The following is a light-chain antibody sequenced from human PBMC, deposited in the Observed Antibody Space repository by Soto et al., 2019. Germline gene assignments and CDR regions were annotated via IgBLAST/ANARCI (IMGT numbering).Light chain of an antibody. J-gene: IGKJ4*01. CDR1: QSIGMY. CDR3: QQSHSNPIT. CDR2: YAV. Sequence: QMTQSPSSLSASVGDRVTLTCWASQSIGMYLNWYQQKPGKAPKLLISYAVCLLSGNPQRFSGCGSGTDFALTISSLQPEDSATYYCQQSHSNPITFVGGTKVYIK. V-gene: IGKV1-39*01.